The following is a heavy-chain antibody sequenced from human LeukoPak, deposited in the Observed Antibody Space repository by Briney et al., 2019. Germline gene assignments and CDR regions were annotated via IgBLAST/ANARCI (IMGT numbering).Heavy chain of an antibody. J-gene: IGHJ2*01. CDR3: VTGHYDSRMYFDL. V-gene: IGHV3-74*01. CDR1: GLTFSTYW. D-gene: IGHD3-16*01. Sequence: GGSLRLSCTASGLTFSTYWVHWVRQAPGKGLVWVSQIKFDGSLASYADSVKGRFTISRDNAKNTLYLQMDTLGTEDTAVYYCVTGHYDSRMYFDLWGRGTLVTVSS. CDR2: IKFDGSLA.